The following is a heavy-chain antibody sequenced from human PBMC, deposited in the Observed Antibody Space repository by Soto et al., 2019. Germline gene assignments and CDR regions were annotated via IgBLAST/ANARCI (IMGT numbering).Heavy chain of an antibody. D-gene: IGHD3-16*01. V-gene: IGHV4-59*01. CDR1: AGSFSRYY. Sequence: ESLSLTGTVAAGSFSRYYWTWVRQPAGKGLEWIGYVYCNGNTNHSTSLKRRVSISIDTSKNQICLTLNSVTAADSAVYYCASVTFGGVVLAHWCQGTLVTVSS. J-gene: IGHJ4*02. CDR3: ASVTFGGVVLAH. CDR2: VYCNGNT.